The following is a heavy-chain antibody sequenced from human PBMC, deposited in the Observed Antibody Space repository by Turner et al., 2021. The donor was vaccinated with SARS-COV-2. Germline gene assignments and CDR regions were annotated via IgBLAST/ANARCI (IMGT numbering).Heavy chain of an antibody. Sequence: QVQLVQSGAEAKKPGASVKLPCNASGGTSSSSAISRVRQAPGHGLAWMRRIIPILSIANYAENFQGRVTITADKSTSAAYMELSSLRSENTAVYYCARRHSGNYDAFDIWGQGTMVTVSS. CDR2: IIPILSIA. V-gene: IGHV1-69*10. CDR1: GGTSSSSA. D-gene: IGHD1-26*01. CDR3: ARRHSGNYDAFDI. J-gene: IGHJ3*02.